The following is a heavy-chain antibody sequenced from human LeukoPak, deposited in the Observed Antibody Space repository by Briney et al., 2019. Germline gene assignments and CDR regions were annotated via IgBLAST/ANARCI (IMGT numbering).Heavy chain of an antibody. CDR2: ISGSGGST. V-gene: IGHV3-23*01. CDR3: KQKTAYDILTGDYYFDY. Sequence: GESLRLSCAASGFTFSSYAMSWVRQAPGKGLEWVSAISGSGGSTYYADSVKGRFTISRDNSKNTLYLQMNSLRAEDTAVFFFKQKTAYDILTGDYYFDYWGQGTLVTVSS. CDR1: GFTFSSYA. J-gene: IGHJ4*02. D-gene: IGHD3-9*01.